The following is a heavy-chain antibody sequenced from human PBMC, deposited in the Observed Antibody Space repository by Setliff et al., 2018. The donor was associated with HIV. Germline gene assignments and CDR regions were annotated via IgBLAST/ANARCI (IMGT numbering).Heavy chain of an antibody. V-gene: IGHV4-39*01. CDR3: ATYSSGYY. Sequence: PSETLSLTCTVSGGSISSSSYYWGWIRQPPGKGLEWIGSIYYSGSTYYNPSLKSRVTISVDTSKNQFSLKLSSVTAADTAVYYCATYSSGYYWGQGTLVTVSS. J-gene: IGHJ4*02. CDR1: GGSISSSSYY. CDR2: IYYSGST. D-gene: IGHD3-22*01.